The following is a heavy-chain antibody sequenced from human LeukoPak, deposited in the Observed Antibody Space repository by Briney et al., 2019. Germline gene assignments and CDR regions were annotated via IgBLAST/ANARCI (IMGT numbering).Heavy chain of an antibody. CDR2: IKQDGSEK. J-gene: IGHJ3*02. CDR3: ARESYSSSWDAFDI. CDR1: GFTFSSYW. Sequence: GGSLRLSCAASGFTFSSYWMSWVRQAPGKGLEWVANIKQDGSEKYYVDSVKGRFTISRDNAKNSLYLQMNSLRAEDTAVNYCARESYSSSWDAFDIWGQGTMVTVSS. V-gene: IGHV3-7*01. D-gene: IGHD6-13*01.